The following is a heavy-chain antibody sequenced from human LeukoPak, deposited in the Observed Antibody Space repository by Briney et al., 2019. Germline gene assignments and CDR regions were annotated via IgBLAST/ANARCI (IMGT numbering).Heavy chain of an antibody. CDR2: IYSGGMT. D-gene: IGHD1-14*01. V-gene: IGHV4-39*01. CDR1: GCSFSSGEYC. J-gene: IGHJ4*02. CDR3: ARHFDHPTAYFDS. Sequence: SESLSLTCTVTGCSFSSGEYCWVRLLQRPGNGREGFASIYSGGMTFYSPSLKSRLTISADTSRNHFSLRLSSVTAADTALYFCARHFDHPTAYFDSWGQVSLVTVSS.